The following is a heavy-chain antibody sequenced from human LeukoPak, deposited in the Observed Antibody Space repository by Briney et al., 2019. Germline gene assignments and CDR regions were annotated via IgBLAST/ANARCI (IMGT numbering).Heavy chain of an antibody. CDR1: GFTFTNYW. CDR3: TRPLIITAGRGFDS. J-gene: IGHJ4*02. V-gene: IGHV3-74*01. CDR2: ISSDGSFT. D-gene: IGHD3-10*01. Sequence: GGSLRLSCAASGFTFTNYWIHWVRQAPGKGPVWVSHISSDGSFTDYADSVRGRFTISRDNAKSTVYLQINSLRGDDTAIYYCTRPLIITAGRGFDSWGQGTLVTVSS.